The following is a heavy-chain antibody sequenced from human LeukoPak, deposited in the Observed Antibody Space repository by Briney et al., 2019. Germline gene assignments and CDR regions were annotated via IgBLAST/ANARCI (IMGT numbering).Heavy chain of an antibody. V-gene: IGHV3-64*01. D-gene: IGHD6-19*01. J-gene: IGHJ3*02. CDR3: ARGVAITWTGSYSSGWNDALDI. Sequence: PGGSLRLSCAASGFSFSTYAIHWVRQAPGKGLEYVSAISTDGSRTYYGNSVQGRFTISRDNSKNTVYLQMDSLRGEDMAAYYCARGVAITWTGSYSSGWNDALDIWGQGTIVTVS. CDR2: ISTDGSRT. CDR1: GFSFSTYA.